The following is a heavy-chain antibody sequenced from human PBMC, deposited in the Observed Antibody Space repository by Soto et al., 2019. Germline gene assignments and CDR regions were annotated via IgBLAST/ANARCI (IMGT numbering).Heavy chain of an antibody. J-gene: IGHJ6*02. CDR2: INSDGSST. CDR3: AYQMEIQDWGDYYYGMDV. CDR1: GFTFSSYW. Sequence: GGSLRLSCAASGFTFSSYWMHWVRQAPGKGLVWVSRINSDGSSTSYADSVKGRFTISRDNAKNTLYLQMNSLRAEDKAVYYCAYQMEIQDWGDYYYGMDVWAQGTTVTVSS. V-gene: IGHV3-74*01. D-gene: IGHD1-1*01.